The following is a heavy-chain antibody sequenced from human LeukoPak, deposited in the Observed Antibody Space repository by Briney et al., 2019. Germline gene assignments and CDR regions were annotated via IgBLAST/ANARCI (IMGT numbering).Heavy chain of an antibody. V-gene: IGHV3-48*03. J-gene: IGHJ4*02. CDR1: GFSFIDYE. D-gene: IGHD6-13*01. CDR3: AREGSSWYGIDY. Sequence: GGSLRLSCEASGFSFIDYEMNCVRQAPGQGLEWVSYISSSGATIYYADSVRGRITVSIDNAKNSLYLQMDSLRAEDTAIYYCAREGSSWYGIDYWGQGTLVTVSP. CDR2: ISSSGATI.